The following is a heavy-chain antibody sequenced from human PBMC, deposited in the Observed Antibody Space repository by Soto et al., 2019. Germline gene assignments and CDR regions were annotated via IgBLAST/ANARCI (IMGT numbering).Heavy chain of an antibody. CDR1: GGSISSYY. CDR2: INHSGST. J-gene: IGHJ4*02. D-gene: IGHD6-13*01. V-gene: IGHV4-34*01. CDR3: ARVGSAAAQAH. Sequence: PSETLSLTCTVSGGSISSYYWSWIRQPPGKGLEWIGEINHSGSTNYNPSLKSRVSISVDTSKNQFSLKLSSVTAADTAVYYCARVGSAAAQAHWGQAILVTVSS.